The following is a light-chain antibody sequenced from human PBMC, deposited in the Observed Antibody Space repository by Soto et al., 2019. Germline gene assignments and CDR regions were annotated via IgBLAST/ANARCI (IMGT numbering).Light chain of an antibody. CDR3: QQYNTYS. V-gene: IGKV1-5*03. J-gene: IGKJ1*01. Sequence: DMQRTQSPSTLSASVGDRVTITCRASQSISSWLAWYQQKPGKAPKLLIYKASSLESGVPSRFSGSGSGTEFTLTISSLQPDDFATYYCQQYNTYSFGQGTKVDIK. CDR1: QSISSW. CDR2: KAS.